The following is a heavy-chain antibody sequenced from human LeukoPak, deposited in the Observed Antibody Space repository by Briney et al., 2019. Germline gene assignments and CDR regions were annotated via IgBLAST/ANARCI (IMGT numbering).Heavy chain of an antibody. CDR1: GGSISSGSYY. CDR2: IYTSGST. Sequence: PSQTLSLTCTVSGGSISSGSYYWSWIRQPAGKGLEWIGRIYTSGSTNYNPSLKSRVTISVDTSKNQFSLKLSSVTAADTAVYYCVRDNGFGELYYYYMDVWGKGTTVTISS. D-gene: IGHD3-10*01. J-gene: IGHJ6*03. CDR3: VRDNGFGELYYYYMDV. V-gene: IGHV4-61*02.